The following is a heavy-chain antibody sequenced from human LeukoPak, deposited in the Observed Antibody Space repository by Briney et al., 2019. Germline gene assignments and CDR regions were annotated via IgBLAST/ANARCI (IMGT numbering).Heavy chain of an antibody. D-gene: IGHD3-3*01. Sequence: PSETLSLTCTVSGGSISSYYWSWIRQPPGKGLEWIGYIYCSGSTNYNPSLKSRVTISVDTSKNQFSLKLSSVTAADTAVYYCARVGSDYDFWSGYYKGANAFDIWGQGTMVTVSS. V-gene: IGHV4-59*01. CDR3: ARVGSDYDFWSGYYKGANAFDI. J-gene: IGHJ3*02. CDR2: IYCSGST. CDR1: GGSISSYY.